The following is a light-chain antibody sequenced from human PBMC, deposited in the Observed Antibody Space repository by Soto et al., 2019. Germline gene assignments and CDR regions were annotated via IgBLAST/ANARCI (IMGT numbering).Light chain of an antibody. CDR3: QQSYSTPPYT. CDR1: QSISSY. CDR2: AAS. Sequence: DIQMTQSPSSLSASVGDRVTITCRASQSISSYLNWYQQKPGKAPKLLIYAASSLQSGVPSRFSGSGSWTDFTLTTSSLQPEDFATYYCQQSYSTPPYTFGQETKLEIK. V-gene: IGKV1-39*01. J-gene: IGKJ2*01.